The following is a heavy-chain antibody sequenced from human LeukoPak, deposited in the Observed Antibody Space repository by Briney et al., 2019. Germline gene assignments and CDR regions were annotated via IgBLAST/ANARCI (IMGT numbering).Heavy chain of an antibody. CDR3: ARGTWRVDY. CDR2: IKPDGSDK. J-gene: IGHJ4*02. V-gene: IGHV3-7*01. CDR1: GFTFSNCW. Sequence: GGSLRLSCAASGFTFSNCWMSWVRQAPGKGLEWVANIKPDGSDKYYLDSVEGRFTISRDNAKNSLHLQMNSLRAEDTAVYYCARGTWRVDYWGQGTLVTVSS.